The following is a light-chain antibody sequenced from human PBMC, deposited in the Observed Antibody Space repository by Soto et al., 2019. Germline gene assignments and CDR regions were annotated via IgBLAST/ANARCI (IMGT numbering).Light chain of an antibody. V-gene: IGKV3-20*01. CDR1: QSVSSTY. CDR2: GAS. Sequence: EIVLTQSPGTLSLSPGERATLSCRASQSVSSTYLAWYQQKPGQAPRLLIYGASNRATGIPDRFSGSGSGTDFTLTISRLEPEDFAVYYCQHYGSSPTFGGGTKVEIK. CDR3: QHYGSSPT. J-gene: IGKJ4*01.